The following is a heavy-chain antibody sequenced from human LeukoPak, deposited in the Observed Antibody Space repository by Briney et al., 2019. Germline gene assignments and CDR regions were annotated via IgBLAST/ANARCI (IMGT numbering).Heavy chain of an antibody. CDR2: ISAYNGNT. J-gene: IGHJ5*02. Sequence: EASVKVSCKASGYTFTSYAFRWVRQAPGQGLEWMGWISAYNGNTNYAQNLQGRVTMTTDTSTSTAYMELRSLRSEDTAVYYCARGRLPSRYSSSWYRAEWFDPWGQGTLVTVSS. D-gene: IGHD6-13*01. V-gene: IGHV1-18*01. CDR3: ARGRLPSRYSSSWYRAEWFDP. CDR1: GYTFTSYA.